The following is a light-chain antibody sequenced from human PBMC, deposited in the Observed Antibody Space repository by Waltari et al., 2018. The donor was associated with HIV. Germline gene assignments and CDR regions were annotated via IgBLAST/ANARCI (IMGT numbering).Light chain of an antibody. J-gene: IGLJ2*01. CDR3: LLSFNGVVV. CDR1: TGSVTRGTF. CDR2: DTS. V-gene: IGLV7-46*01. Sequence: QAVVTQEPSLTVSPGGTVNLTCASSTGSVTRGTFPYWFQRRPGQAPKTLLYDTSNRHSWTPARFSGSLLGGKAALTLSGAQFEDEADYFCLLSFNGVVVFGGGTSLTVL.